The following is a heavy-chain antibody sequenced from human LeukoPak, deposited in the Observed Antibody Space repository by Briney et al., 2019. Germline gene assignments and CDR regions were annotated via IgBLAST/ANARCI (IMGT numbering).Heavy chain of an antibody. J-gene: IGHJ6*03. CDR1: GGSFRGYY. D-gene: IGHD2-2*02. Sequence: SETLSLTCVVYGGSFRGYYWRWIRHPPGKGLEWIREIGHSGTTNYNPSLKSRATMSVHPSKNQFSLMVSSVPDADTAVYYCATGRNGVVPAPILGVGPWYNYHYMDVWGKGTTVPVCS. CDR3: ATGRNGVVPAPILGVGPWYNYHYMDV. CDR2: IGHSGTT. V-gene: IGHV4-34*01.